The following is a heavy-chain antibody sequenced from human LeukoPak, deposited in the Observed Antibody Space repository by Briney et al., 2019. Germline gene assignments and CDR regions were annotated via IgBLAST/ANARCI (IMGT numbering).Heavy chain of an antibody. D-gene: IGHD3-10*01. J-gene: IGHJ4*02. CDR3: ARGCRPYYYGSGSYSD. CDR1: GYTFTSYD. CDR2: MNPNSGNT. V-gene: IGHV1-8*01. Sequence: ASVKVSCKASGYTFTSYDINWVRQATGQGLEWMGWMNPNSGNTGYAQKFQGRVTMTRNTSISTAYMELSSLRSEDTAVYYCARGCRPYYYGSGSYSDWGQGTLATVSS.